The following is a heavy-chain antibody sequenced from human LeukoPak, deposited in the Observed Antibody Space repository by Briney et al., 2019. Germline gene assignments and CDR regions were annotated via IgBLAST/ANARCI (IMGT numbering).Heavy chain of an antibody. CDR2: INPNSGGT. J-gene: IGHJ5*02. CDR3: ARDLVKVVPAANVRGGWFDP. V-gene: IGHV1-2*02. Sequence: VKVSCKASGYTFTGYYMHWVRQAPGQGLEGMGWINPNSGGTNYSQKFQGRVTMPSATSISTAYMELSRLRSDDTAVYYCARDLVKVVPAANVRGGWFDPWGQGTLVTVSS. CDR1: GYTFTGYY. D-gene: IGHD2-2*01.